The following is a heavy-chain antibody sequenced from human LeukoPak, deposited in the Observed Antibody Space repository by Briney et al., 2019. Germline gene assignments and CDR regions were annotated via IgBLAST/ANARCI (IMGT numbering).Heavy chain of an antibody. CDR3: ARDGTGSTHFYYYMDV. V-gene: IGHV1-2*02. Sequence: ASVKVSCKASGYTFTGHYVHWVRQAPGQGLEWMGWIDPKSGGPKYAQRFQGRVTMTRDTSISTTYMELTSLRSDDTAVYFCARDGTGSTHFYYYMDVWGKGTTVTVSS. CDR2: IDPKSGGP. J-gene: IGHJ6*03. D-gene: IGHD1-7*01. CDR1: GYTFTGHY.